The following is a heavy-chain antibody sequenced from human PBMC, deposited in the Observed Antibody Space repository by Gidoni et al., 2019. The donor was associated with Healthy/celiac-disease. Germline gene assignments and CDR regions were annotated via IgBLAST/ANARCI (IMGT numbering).Heavy chain of an antibody. CDR2: IWYDGSNK. J-gene: IGHJ4*02. CDR1: GFTFSSYG. Sequence: QVQLVESGGGVVQPGRSLSLSCAASGFTFSSYGMHWVRQAPGKGLEWVAVIWYDGSNKYYADSVKGRFTISRDNSKNTLYLQMNSLRAEDTAVYYCARDFHTGPFTSSYFDYWGQGTLVTVSS. CDR3: ARDFHTGPFTSSYFDY. V-gene: IGHV3-33*01. D-gene: IGHD3-16*01.